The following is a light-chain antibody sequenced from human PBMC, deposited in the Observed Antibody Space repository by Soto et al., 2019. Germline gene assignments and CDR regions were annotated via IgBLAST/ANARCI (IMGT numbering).Light chain of an antibody. Sequence: DIQMTQSTSSLSASVGDRVTITCRASQTISRALNWYQQKPGKAPKLLIYAASNLQSGVPSRFSGSGSGTDFILTISSLQPEDFATYYCQQSYSTPTFGGGTKVEIK. CDR2: AAS. CDR3: QQSYSTPT. V-gene: IGKV1-39*01. CDR1: QTISRA. J-gene: IGKJ4*01.